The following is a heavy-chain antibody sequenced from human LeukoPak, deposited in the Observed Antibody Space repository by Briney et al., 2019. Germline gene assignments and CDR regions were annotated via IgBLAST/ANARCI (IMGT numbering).Heavy chain of an antibody. CDR1: GGTFSSYA. V-gene: IGHV1-69*13. Sequence: SVKVSCKASGGTFSSYAISWVRQAPGQGLEWMGGIIPIFGTANYAQKFQGRVTITADESTSTAYMELSSLRSEDAAVYYCAREMEQQQGMDYWGQGTLVTVSS. CDR3: AREMEQQQGMDY. J-gene: IGHJ4*02. CDR2: IIPIFGTA. D-gene: IGHD6-13*01.